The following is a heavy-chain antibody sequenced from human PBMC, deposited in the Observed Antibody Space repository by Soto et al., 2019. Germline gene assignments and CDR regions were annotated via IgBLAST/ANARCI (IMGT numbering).Heavy chain of an antibody. CDR2: ISYHGKTI. CDR3: TKDPHFDF. Sequence: PGESLKISCAASGFYFSSYGMHWVRQAPDRGLEWVAAISYHGKTIYYADSVKGRFTISRDNSKNTVYLQMNTLRTEDTAVYYCTKDPHFDFWGQGTLVTVSS. CDR1: GFYFSSYG. V-gene: IGHV3-30*18. J-gene: IGHJ4*02.